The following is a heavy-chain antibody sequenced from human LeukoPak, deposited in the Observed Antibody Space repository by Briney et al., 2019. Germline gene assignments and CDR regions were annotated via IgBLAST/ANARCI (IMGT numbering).Heavy chain of an antibody. CDR3: ARYYDSSGYWSTPHFDY. D-gene: IGHD3-22*01. CDR2: IQYSGST. V-gene: IGHV4-61*01. CDR1: GDSVSGISFY. J-gene: IGHJ4*02. Sequence: SETLSLTCTVSGDSVSGISFYWSWIRQPPGKGLQYIGYIQYSGSTNYNPSLKSRVTISVDTSKNQFSLKPSSVTAADTAVYYRARYYDSSGYWSTPHFDYWGQGTLVTVSS.